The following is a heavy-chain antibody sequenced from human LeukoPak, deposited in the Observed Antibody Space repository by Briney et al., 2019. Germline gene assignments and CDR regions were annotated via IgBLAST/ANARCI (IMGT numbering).Heavy chain of an antibody. V-gene: IGHV3-23*01. Sequence: GGSLRLSCAASGFNFKYFAMSWVRQAPGKGPEWLSAMTGPADTTYYAESVKGRFTISRDYSKSMVYLQMNSLRVEDTAIYYCAKGAEIDHWGQGTLVTVSS. CDR2: MTGPADTT. J-gene: IGHJ4*02. CDR1: GFNFKYFA. CDR3: AKGAEIDH.